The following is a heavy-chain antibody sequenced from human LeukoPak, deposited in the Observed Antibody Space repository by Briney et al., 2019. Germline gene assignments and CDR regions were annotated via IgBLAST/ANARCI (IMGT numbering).Heavy chain of an antibody. CDR1: GGTFSSYA. V-gene: IGHV1-69*05. J-gene: IGHJ4*02. CDR2: IIPIFGTA. Sequence: ASVKVSCKASGGTFSSYAISWVRQAPGQGLEWMGGIIPIFGTANHAQKFQGRVTITTDESTSTAYMELSSLRSEDTAVYYCARSECGGGCCDPYFDYWGQGTPVTGSS. CDR3: ARSECGGGCCDPYFDY. D-gene: IGHD2-21*02.